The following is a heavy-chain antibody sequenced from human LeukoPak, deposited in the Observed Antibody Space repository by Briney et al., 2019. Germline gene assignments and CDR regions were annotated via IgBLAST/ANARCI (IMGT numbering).Heavy chain of an antibody. V-gene: IGHV1-46*03. CDR2: VSGSGVNT. CDR1: GYRFTSYN. J-gene: IGHJ4*02. D-gene: IGHD2-2*01. Sequence: ASVKVSCKASGYRFTSYNIQWVRQAPGQGLEWMGMVSGSGVNTKHAQKFRDRVTMTSDTSTSTVYMELSSLMSDDTAVYYCARDQHYATDYWGQGTLVTV. CDR3: ARDQHYATDY.